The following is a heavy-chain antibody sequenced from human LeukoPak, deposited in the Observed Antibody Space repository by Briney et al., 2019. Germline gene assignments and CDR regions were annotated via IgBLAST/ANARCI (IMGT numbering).Heavy chain of an antibody. D-gene: IGHD3-16*01. CDR1: GGSISSYY. CDR2: IYYSGNT. CDR3: ARETSQKGAHYMDV. J-gene: IGHJ6*03. Sequence: SETLSLTCTVSGGSISSYYWSWIRQPPGKGLMWIGNIYYSGNTTYSPSLRSRVTISVDTSENQFSLKLSSVTAADTAVYYCARETSQKGAHYMDVWGEGTTITISS. V-gene: IGHV4-59*01.